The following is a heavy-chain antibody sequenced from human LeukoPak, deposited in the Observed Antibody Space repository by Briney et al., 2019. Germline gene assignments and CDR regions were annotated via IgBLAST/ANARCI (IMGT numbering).Heavy chain of an antibody. CDR1: GFTFSSYG. Sequence: HPGGSLRLSCAASGFTFSSYGMTWVRQAPGKGLEWVSYISSSSSTIYYADSVKGRFTISRDNAKNSLYLQMNSLRAEDTAVYYCARMVVATKRGYMDVWGKGTTVTVSS. CDR3: ARMVVATKRGYMDV. CDR2: ISSSSSTI. J-gene: IGHJ6*03. D-gene: IGHD5-12*01. V-gene: IGHV3-48*01.